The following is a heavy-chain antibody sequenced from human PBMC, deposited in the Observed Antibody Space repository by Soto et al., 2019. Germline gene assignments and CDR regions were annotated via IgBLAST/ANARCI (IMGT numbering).Heavy chain of an antibody. V-gene: IGHV1-69*13. CDR1: GGTFSRYA. Sequence: ASVKVSCKASGGTFSRYAISWVRQAPGQGLEWMGGIIPIFGTANYAQKFQGRVTITADESTSTAYMDLSSLRSEDTAVYYCARGWGEVGVTNPQAYWGQGTPVTVSS. CDR3: ARGWGEVGVTNPQAY. D-gene: IGHD1-26*01. CDR2: IIPIFGTA. J-gene: IGHJ4*02.